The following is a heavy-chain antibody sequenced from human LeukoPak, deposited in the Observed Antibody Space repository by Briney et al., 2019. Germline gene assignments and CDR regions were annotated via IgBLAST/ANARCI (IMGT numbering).Heavy chain of an antibody. CDR3: ARDRTPHGDFWSGYYYWFDP. D-gene: IGHD3-3*01. CDR1: GFTFSSYW. V-gene: IGHV3-7*01. Sequence: GGSLRLSCAASGFTFSSYWMSWVRQAPGKGLEWVANIKYDGSEKDYVDSVKGRFTISRDNAKNSLYLQMNSLRAEDTAVYYCARDRTPHGDFWSGYYYWFDPWGQGTLVTVSS. J-gene: IGHJ5*02. CDR2: IKYDGSEK.